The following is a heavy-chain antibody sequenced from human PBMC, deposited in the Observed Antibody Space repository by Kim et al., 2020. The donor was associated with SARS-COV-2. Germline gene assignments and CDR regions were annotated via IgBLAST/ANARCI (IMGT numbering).Heavy chain of an antibody. V-gene: IGHV3-23*01. J-gene: IGHJ4*02. CDR3: AKDLRYDYVSPHDY. D-gene: IGHD3-16*01. Sequence: VKGPFTIARDTSKHTLYLQMNSLRAEDTAVYYCAKDLRYDYVSPHDYWGQGTLVTVSS.